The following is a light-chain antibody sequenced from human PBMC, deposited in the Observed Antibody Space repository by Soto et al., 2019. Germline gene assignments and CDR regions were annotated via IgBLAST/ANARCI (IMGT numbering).Light chain of an antibody. J-gene: IGKJ2*01. Sequence: DIQLTQSPSFLSASVGDRVTITCRASQGISSYLAWYQQKPGKAPKLLIYAASTLQNGVPSRFSGSGSGTEFTLTISSLQPEDLATYCCQHLNSFPPYTFGQGTKLEIK. CDR2: AAS. V-gene: IGKV1-9*01. CDR1: QGISSY. CDR3: QHLNSFPPYT.